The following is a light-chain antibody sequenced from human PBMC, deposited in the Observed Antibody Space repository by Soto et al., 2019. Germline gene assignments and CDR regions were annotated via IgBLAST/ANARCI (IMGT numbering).Light chain of an antibody. Sequence: DIQMTQSPSSLSASVGDRVTISCRASQSIRNHVSWYQQKPGTAPKLLIRAASTLQSGVPSRFSGSASETDFTLTISRLQIEDFATYFCQQTDSTPQTFGQGTNVEI. V-gene: IGKV1-39*01. CDR1: QSIRNH. CDR2: AAS. CDR3: QQTDSTPQT. J-gene: IGKJ1*01.